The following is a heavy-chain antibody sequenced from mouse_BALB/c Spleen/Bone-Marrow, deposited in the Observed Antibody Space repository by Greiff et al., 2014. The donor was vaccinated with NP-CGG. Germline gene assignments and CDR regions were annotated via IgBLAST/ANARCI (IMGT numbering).Heavy chain of an antibody. J-gene: IGHJ3*01. V-gene: IGHV2-6-2*01. D-gene: IGHD2-4*01. CDR1: GFSLTSYG. CDR3: ARHEHDYGFAY. Sequence: VQLQQSGPDLVAPSQSLSITCTVSGFSLTSYGVHWVRQPPGKGLEWLVGIWSDGSTTYNSALKSRLSISKDNSKSQVLLKMSSLQTDDTAMYYCARHEHDYGFAYWGQGTLVTVSA. CDR2: IWSDGST.